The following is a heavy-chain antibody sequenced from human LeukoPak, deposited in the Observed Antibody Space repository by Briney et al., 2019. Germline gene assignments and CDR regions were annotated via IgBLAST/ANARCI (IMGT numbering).Heavy chain of an antibody. Sequence: PGGSLRLSCAASGFTFSSYGMHWVRQAPGKGLEWVANIKQDGSEKHYVDSVRGRFTISRDNTKNSLYLQLNSLRAEDTAVYYCARDLLYGDYVGAYFDYWGQGALVTVSS. CDR2: IKQDGSEK. CDR1: GFTFSSYG. CDR3: ARDLLYGDYVGAYFDY. D-gene: IGHD4-17*01. J-gene: IGHJ4*02. V-gene: IGHV3-7*01.